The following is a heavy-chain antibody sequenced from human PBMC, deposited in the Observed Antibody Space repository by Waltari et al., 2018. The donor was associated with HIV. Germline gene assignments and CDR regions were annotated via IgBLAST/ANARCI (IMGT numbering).Heavy chain of an antibody. Sequence: EVQLLQSGAEVKKPGESLKLSCKGSGYSFTSYWIGWVRQMPGKGLEWMGVSFPGYSDTEYSPTCQCQFTSSADKAISTAYLQWSSLKVSDTAMYYCGVCGGAPDGCDIWGQGTRVTVSS. CDR1: GYSFTSYW. CDR3: GVCGGAPDGCDI. D-gene: IGHD3-16*01. V-gene: IGHV5-51*01. CDR2: SFPGYSDT. J-gene: IGHJ3*02.